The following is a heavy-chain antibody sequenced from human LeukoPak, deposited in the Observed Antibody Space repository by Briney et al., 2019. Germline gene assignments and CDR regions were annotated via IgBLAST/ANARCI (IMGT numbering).Heavy chain of an antibody. Sequence: SVKVSYKASGGTFTSYAISWVRQAPGQGHEWMGGIIPIFGTANYAQKFQGRVTITADESTSTAYMELSSLRSEDTAVYYCARGGYYGSGSYYALDYWGQGTLVTVSS. V-gene: IGHV1-69*01. CDR2: IIPIFGTA. J-gene: IGHJ4*02. CDR1: GGTFTSYA. CDR3: ARGGYYGSGSYYALDY. D-gene: IGHD3-10*01.